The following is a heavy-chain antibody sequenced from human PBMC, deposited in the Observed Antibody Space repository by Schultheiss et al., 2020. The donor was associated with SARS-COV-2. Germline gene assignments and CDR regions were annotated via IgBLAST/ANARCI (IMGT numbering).Heavy chain of an antibody. Sequence: SETLSLTCAVYGGSFSGYYWSWIRQPPGKGLEWIGEINHSGSTNYNPSLKSRVTISVDTSKNQFSLKLSSVTAADTAVYYCARSGSGWRGNNWFDPWGQGTLVTVSS. V-gene: IGHV4-34*01. J-gene: IGHJ5*02. CDR1: GGSFSGYY. D-gene: IGHD6-19*01. CDR3: ARSGSGWRGNNWFDP. CDR2: INHSGST.